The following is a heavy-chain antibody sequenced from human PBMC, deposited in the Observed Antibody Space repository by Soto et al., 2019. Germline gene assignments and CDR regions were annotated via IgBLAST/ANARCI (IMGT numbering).Heavy chain of an antibody. CDR2: IYDSGST. V-gene: IGHV4-30-4*01. D-gene: IGHD3-16*01. CDR3: GGVVRLGETWG. CDR1: GGSITSGDCY. Sequence: QVQLQESGPGLVKPSQTLSLTCTVSGGSITSGDCYWSWIRQPPGKGLEWIGYIYDSGSTYYNPSLKSRVTISVDTSKNQFSLKLGSVTAEDTAVYYCGGVVRLGETWGWGQGTLVTVSS. J-gene: IGHJ4*02.